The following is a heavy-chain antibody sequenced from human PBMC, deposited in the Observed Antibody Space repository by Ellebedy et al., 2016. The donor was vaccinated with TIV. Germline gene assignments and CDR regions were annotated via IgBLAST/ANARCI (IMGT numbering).Heavy chain of an antibody. V-gene: IGHV3-30-3*01. D-gene: IGHD2-15*01. CDR2: TSYDGSDD. Sequence: GESLKISCAASGFTFMTYAMHWVRQAPGKGLEWVAVTSYDGSDDYYADSVKGRFTVSRDNSKNTLNLQMDSLRPEDTAVYYCARDYCSGGSCRFDYWGQGTLVTVSS. CDR3: ARDYCSGGSCRFDY. J-gene: IGHJ4*02. CDR1: GFTFMTYA.